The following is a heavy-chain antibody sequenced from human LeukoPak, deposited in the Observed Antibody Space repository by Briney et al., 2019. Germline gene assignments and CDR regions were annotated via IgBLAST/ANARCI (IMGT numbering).Heavy chain of an antibody. J-gene: IGHJ4*02. CDR1: GGSISSSSYY. D-gene: IGHD2-8*01. CDR2: IYYSGST. Sequence: KPSETLSLTCTVSGGSISSSSYYWGWIRQPPGKGLEWIGSIYYSGSTYYNPSLKSRVTISVDTSKNQFSLKLSSVTAADTAVYYCASVKLNCTNGVCYNYFDYWGQGTLVTVSS. V-gene: IGHV4-39*01. CDR3: ASVKLNCTNGVCYNYFDY.